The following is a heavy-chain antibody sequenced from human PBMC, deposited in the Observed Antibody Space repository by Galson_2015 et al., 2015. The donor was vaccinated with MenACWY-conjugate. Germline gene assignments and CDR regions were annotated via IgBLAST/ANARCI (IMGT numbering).Heavy chain of an antibody. D-gene: IGHD3/OR15-3a*01. CDR2: VGRGGGST. CDR3: AKVIYGACYYFEH. Sequence: SLRLSCAASGFDFDDYAMSWVRQAPGKGLQWVAGVGRGGGSTYYTDPVRGRFTISRDNSKNTLDLQMDSLRVEDTAVYYCAKVIYGACYYFEHWGQGSLVIVTS. V-gene: IGHV3-23*01. CDR1: GFDFDDYA. J-gene: IGHJ4*02.